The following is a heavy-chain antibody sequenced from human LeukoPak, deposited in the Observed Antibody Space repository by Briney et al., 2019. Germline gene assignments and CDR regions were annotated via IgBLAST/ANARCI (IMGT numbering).Heavy chain of an antibody. V-gene: IGHV4-4*02. CDR2: IYHSGST. CDR3: ARGGNVLRYFEAVTHFDY. J-gene: IGHJ4*02. Sequence: SETLCLTCAVSGGAISSSNWWSWDRQPPGKGLEWIGEIYHSGSTNYNPSLKSRVTISVDKSKNQFSLKLSSVTATDTAVYYCARGGNVLRYFEAVTHFDYWGQGTLVTVSS. CDR1: GGAISSSNW. D-gene: IGHD3-9*01.